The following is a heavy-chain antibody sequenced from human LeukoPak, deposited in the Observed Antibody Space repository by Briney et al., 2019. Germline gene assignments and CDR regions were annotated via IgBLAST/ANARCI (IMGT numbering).Heavy chain of an antibody. CDR2: IYYSGST. D-gene: IGHD3-10*01. CDR3: ARHGTYGSGSYYSHFDY. J-gene: IGHJ4*02. CDR1: GGSISNYY. Sequence: PSETLSLACTGSGGSISNYYWGWIRQAPGKGLEWIGSIYYSGSTYYNPSLKSRVTISVDTSKNQFSLKLSSVTAADTAVYYCARHGTYGSGSYYSHFDYWGQGTLVTVSS. V-gene: IGHV4-39*01.